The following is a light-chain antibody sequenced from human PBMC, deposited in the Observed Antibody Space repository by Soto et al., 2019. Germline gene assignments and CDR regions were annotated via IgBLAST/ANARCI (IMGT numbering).Light chain of an antibody. CDR3: AAWDDSLNGRV. CDR1: SSNIGTDT. V-gene: IGLV1-44*01. J-gene: IGLJ2*01. Sequence: QSVLTQPRSASGTPGQRVTISCSGSSSNIGTDTVNWYQQLPGTAPKLLISNNNRRPSGVPDQFSGSKSGTSASLAISGLQSEDEADYYCAAWDDSLNGRVFGGGTKVTVL. CDR2: NNN.